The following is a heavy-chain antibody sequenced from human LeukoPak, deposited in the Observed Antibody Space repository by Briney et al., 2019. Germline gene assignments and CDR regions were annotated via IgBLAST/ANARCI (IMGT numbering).Heavy chain of an antibody. D-gene: IGHD4-17*01. CDR1: GGSISSYY. V-gene: IGHV4-59*08. CDR2: IYYSGST. J-gene: IGHJ3*02. Sequence: PSETLSLTCTVSGGSISSYYWSWIRQPPGKGLEWIGYIYYSGSTNYNPSLKSRVTISVDTSKNQFSLKLSSVTAADTAVYYCARGDYGDYVVLAAFDIWGQGTMVTVSS. CDR3: ARGDYGDYVVLAAFDI.